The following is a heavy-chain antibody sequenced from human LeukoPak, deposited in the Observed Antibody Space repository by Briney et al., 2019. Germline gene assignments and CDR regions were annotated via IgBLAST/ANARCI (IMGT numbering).Heavy chain of an antibody. J-gene: IGHJ6*03. CDR1: GGSISSYY. D-gene: IGHD3-3*01. Sequence: PSEXLSLTYTVSGGSISSYYWSWIRQPPGKGVEWIGYIYYSGSTNYNPSLKSRVTISVDTSKNQFSLTLSYVATADTAVYYCAGGITIFGVVINYYYMDVWGQGTPVTVSS. CDR2: IYYSGST. CDR3: AGGITIFGVVINYYYMDV. V-gene: IGHV4-59*01.